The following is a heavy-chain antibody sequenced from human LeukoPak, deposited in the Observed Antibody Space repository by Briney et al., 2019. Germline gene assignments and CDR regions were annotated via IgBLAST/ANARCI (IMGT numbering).Heavy chain of an antibody. V-gene: IGHV4-34*01. J-gene: IGHJ4*02. CDR1: GGSFSGYY. Sequence: SETLSLTCAVYGGSFSGYYWSWIRQPPGKGLEWIGEINHSGSTNYNPSLKSRVTISVDTSKNQFSLKLSFVTAADTAVYYCARGLDLGIYAYWGQGTLVTVSS. D-gene: IGHD2/OR15-2a*01. CDR3: ARGLDLGIYAY. CDR2: INHSGST.